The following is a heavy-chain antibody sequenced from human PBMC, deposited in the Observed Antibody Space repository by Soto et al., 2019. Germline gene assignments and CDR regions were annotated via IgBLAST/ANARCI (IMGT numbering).Heavy chain of an antibody. CDR1: GCSISSYY. V-gene: IGHV4-59*08. CDR2: IYYSGST. CDR3: ARAGDYYDSSGYSTYFDY. J-gene: IGHJ4*02. D-gene: IGHD3-22*01. Sequence: SETLSLTCTVSGCSISSYYWSWVRQPPGKGLEWIGYIYYSGSTNYNPSLKSRVTISVDTSKNQFSLKLSSVTAADTAVYYCARAGDYYDSSGYSTYFDYWGQGTLVTVS.